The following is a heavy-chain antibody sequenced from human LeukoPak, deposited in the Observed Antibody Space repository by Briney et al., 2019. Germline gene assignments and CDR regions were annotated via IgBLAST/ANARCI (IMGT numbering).Heavy chain of an antibody. CDR2: IYHSGST. D-gene: IGHD1-14*01. V-gene: IGHV4-38-2*01. Sequence: KASETLSLTCAVSGYSISSGYYWGWIRQPPGKGLEWIGSIYHSGSTYYNPSLKSRVTISVDTSKNQFSLKLSSVTAADTAVYYCARPDNRAFDIWGQGTMVTVSS. CDR3: ARPDNRAFDI. CDR1: GYSISSGYY. J-gene: IGHJ3*02.